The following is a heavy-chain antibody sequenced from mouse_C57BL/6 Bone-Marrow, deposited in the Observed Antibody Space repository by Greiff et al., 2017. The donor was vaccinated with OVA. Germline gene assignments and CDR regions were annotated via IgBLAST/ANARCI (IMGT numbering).Heavy chain of an antibody. Sequence: VQLQQPGAELVKPGASVKLSCKASGYTFTSYWMHWVKQRPGQGLEWIGMIHPNSGSTNYNEKFKSKATLTVDKTSRTAYMQLSSLTSEDSAVYYCARAYDGYYGYFDYWGQGTTLTVSS. V-gene: IGHV1-64*01. CDR1: GYTFTSYW. J-gene: IGHJ2*01. CDR3: ARAYDGYYGYFDY. CDR2: IHPNSGST. D-gene: IGHD2-3*01.